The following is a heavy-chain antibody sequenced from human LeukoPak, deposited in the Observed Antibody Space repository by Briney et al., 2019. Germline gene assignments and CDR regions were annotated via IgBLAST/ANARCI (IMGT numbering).Heavy chain of an antibody. V-gene: IGHV4-39*01. Sequence: SETLSLTCTVSGGSIRSSYYYWGWIRQPPGKGLEWIGSIYDSGSTYYNPSLKIRVTISVDTSKNQFSLKLSSVTAADTAVYYCARQDESGGAFDIWGQGTMVTVSS. D-gene: IGHD4-23*01. CDR1: GGSIRSSYYY. CDR3: ARQDESGGAFDI. J-gene: IGHJ3*02. CDR2: IYDSGST.